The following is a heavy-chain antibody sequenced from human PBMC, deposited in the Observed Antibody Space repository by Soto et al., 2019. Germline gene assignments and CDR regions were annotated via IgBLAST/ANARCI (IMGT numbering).Heavy chain of an antibody. J-gene: IGHJ5*01. Sequence: GGSLRLSCAASGFTLNRYWMSWVRQAPGKGLEWVANIKEDGSEQYYVDSVKGRFTISRDNAKNTLYLQMNSLRAEDTAMYYCASFYQDSWQVTFYSRAQRTLVTVSA. CDR2: IKEDGSEQ. CDR1: GFTLNRYW. CDR3: ASFYQDSWQVTFYS. V-gene: IGHV3-7*01. D-gene: IGHD2-2*01.